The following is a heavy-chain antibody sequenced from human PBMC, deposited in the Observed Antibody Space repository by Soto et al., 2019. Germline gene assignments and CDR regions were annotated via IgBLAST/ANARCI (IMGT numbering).Heavy chain of an antibody. CDR1: GFTFSSYA. CDR2: ISGSGGST. V-gene: IGHV3-23*01. D-gene: IGHD6-6*01. J-gene: IGHJ4*02. CDR3: AKVGWQQLVPPLFDY. Sequence: GGSLRLSCAASGFTFSSYAMSWVRQAPGKGLEWVSAISGSGGSTYYADSVKGRFTISRDNSKNTLYLQMNSLRAEDTAVYYCAKVGWQQLVPPLFDYWGQGTLVTVSS.